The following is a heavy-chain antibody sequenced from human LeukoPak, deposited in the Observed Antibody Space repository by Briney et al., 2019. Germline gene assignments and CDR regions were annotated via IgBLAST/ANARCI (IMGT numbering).Heavy chain of an antibody. D-gene: IGHD5-12*01. CDR2: IYYSGST. J-gene: IGHJ4*02. CDR1: GGSFSGYY. Sequence: SETLSLTCAVYGGSFSGYYWSWIRQPPGKGLEWIGYIYYSGSTNYNPSLKSRVTISVDTSKNQFSLKLSSVTAADTAVYYCAHSGYDCWSQTHFDYWGQGTLVTVSS. V-gene: IGHV4-59*01. CDR3: AHSGYDCWSQTHFDY.